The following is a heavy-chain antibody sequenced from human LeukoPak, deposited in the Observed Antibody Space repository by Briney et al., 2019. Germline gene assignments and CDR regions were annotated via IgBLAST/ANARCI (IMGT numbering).Heavy chain of an antibody. CDR1: GFTFSSYG. Sequence: GGSLRLSCAASGFTFSSYGMHWVRQAPGKGLEWVAVISYDGSNKYYADSVKGRFTISGDNPKNTLYLQMNSLRAEDTAVYYCAKDRRVGATRDDAFDIWGQGTMVTVSS. CDR3: AKDRRVGATRDDAFDI. V-gene: IGHV3-30*18. D-gene: IGHD1-26*01. J-gene: IGHJ3*02. CDR2: ISYDGSNK.